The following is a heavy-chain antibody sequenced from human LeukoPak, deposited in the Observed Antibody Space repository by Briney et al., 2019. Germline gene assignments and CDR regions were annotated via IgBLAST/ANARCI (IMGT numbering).Heavy chain of an antibody. D-gene: IGHD3-10*01. V-gene: IGHV3-21*06. CDR2: ISSSSSSI. Sequence: AGGSLRLSCAASGFTFSTYSMNWVRQAPGKGLEWVSSISSSSSSIYYAASVKGRFTISRDNAKNSLYLQMNSLRAEDTAVYYCTKTPGELWSWYYYWGQGTLVTVSS. CDR1: GFTFSTYS. J-gene: IGHJ4*02. CDR3: TKTPGELWSWYYY.